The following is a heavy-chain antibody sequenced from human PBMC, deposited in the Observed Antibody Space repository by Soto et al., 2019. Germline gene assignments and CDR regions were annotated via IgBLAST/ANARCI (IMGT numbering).Heavy chain of an antibody. V-gene: IGHV3-23*01. CDR1: GFTFRNYA. CDR2: ISGDGGTT. Sequence: EVQLLESGGGLVQPGGSLRLSCAASGFTFRNYAMSWVRQAPGKGLEWVSAISGDGGTTYYADSVKGRFTISRDNSKNTLYLQLNSLRTEDTASYYCAKDQYGSSSCPLDSHCWGQGTLVTVSP. D-gene: IGHD6-13*01. CDR3: AKDQYGSSSCPLDSHC. J-gene: IGHJ4*02.